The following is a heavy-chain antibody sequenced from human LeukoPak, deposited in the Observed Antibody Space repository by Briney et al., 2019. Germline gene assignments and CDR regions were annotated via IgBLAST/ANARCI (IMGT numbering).Heavy chain of an antibody. CDR2: IYYSGST. V-gene: IGHV4-59*01. CDR3: ARFYYDILTGYYSYFDY. Sequence: SETLSLTCTVSGGSISSYYWCWFRQHPAKGLVWIGYIYYSGSTNYNPSLKSRVTISVDTSKNQFSLKLSSVTAADTAVYYFARFYYDILTGYYSYFDYWGQGTLVTVSS. D-gene: IGHD3-9*01. J-gene: IGHJ4*02. CDR1: GGSISSYY.